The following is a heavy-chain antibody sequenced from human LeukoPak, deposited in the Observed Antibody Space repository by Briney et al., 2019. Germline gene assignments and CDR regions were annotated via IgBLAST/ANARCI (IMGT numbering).Heavy chain of an antibody. CDR1: GYTFTSYG. D-gene: IGHD6-13*01. V-gene: IGHV1-18*01. J-gene: IGHJ4*02. CDR3: ARDSSLNIAAAGTFDY. Sequence: ASVKVSCKASGYTFTSYGISWVRQAPGQGLEWMGWISVYNGNTNYAQKLQGRVTMTTDTSTSTAYMELRSLRSDDTAVYYCARDSSLNIAAAGTFDYWGQGTLVTVSS. CDR2: ISVYNGNT.